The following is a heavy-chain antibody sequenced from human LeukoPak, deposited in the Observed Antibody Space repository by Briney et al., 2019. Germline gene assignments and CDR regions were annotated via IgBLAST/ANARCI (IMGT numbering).Heavy chain of an antibody. D-gene: IGHD6-19*01. CDR3: ARDLAAVAGLADYYYMDV. J-gene: IGHJ6*03. CDR2: ISSSSSYI. CDR1: GFTFSSYS. Sequence: PGGSLRLSCAASGFTFSSYSMNWVRQAPGKGLEWVSSISSSSSYIYYADSVKGRFTISRDNAKNSLYLQMNSLRAEDTAVYYCARDLAAVAGLADYYYMDVWGKGTTVTISS. V-gene: IGHV3-21*01.